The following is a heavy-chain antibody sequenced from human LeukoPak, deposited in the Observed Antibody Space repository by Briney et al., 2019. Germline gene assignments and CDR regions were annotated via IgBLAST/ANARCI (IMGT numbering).Heavy chain of an antibody. CDR2: IRDDGSNK. Sequence: GSLRLSCTASGYTFSSYGMHWVRQAPGKGLEWVAGIRDDGSNKYYADSVKGRFTISRDNSKNTLYLQLKSLRAEDTAVYDCSRALQAASDYWGQGTLVTVSS. J-gene: IGHJ4*02. CDR3: SRALQAASDY. CDR1: GYTFSSYG. D-gene: IGHD2-15*01. V-gene: IGHV3-33*01.